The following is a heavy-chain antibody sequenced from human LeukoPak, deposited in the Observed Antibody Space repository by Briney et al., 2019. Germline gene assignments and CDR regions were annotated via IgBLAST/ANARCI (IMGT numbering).Heavy chain of an antibody. CDR3: ARGPEKRVDIVATPSRI. V-gene: IGHV3-64*01. CDR1: GFTFSSYA. CDR2: ISSNGGST. J-gene: IGHJ3*02. Sequence: GGSLRLSCAASGFTFSSYAMHWVRQAPGKGLEYVSAISSNGGSTYYANSVKGRFTISRDNSKNTLYLQMGSLRAEDMAVYYCARGPEKRVDIVATPSRIWGQGTMVTVSS. D-gene: IGHD5-12*01.